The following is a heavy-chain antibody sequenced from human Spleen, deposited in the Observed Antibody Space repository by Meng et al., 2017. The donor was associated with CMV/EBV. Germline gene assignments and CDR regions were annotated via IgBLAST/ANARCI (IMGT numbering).Heavy chain of an antibody. J-gene: IGHJ5*02. Sequence: GGSFSDCYWSWISQSPGKGLEWIGEINHSGNTNYNPSLKSRMTISVDKSKNQFSLKLSSVTAADTAVYYCAREGGVVVPAARGWFDPWGQGILVTVSS. CDR1: GGSFSDCY. CDR3: AREGGVVVPAARGWFDP. CDR2: INHSGNT. V-gene: IGHV4-34*09. D-gene: IGHD2-2*01.